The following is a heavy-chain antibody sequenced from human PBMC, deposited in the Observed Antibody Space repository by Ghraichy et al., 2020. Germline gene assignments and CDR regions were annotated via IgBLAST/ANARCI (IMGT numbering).Heavy chain of an antibody. Sequence: SLNISCTVSGGSISSGDHYWSWIRQPPGEGLEWIGYIYYSGTTYYSPSLKSRITISVDTSKNQFSLRLTSVTAADTAGYYCARVTYGVGAFDIWGQGTMVTASP. D-gene: IGHD1-26*01. CDR3: ARVTYGVGAFDI. CDR2: IYYSGTT. V-gene: IGHV4-30-4*01. CDR1: GGSISSGDHY. J-gene: IGHJ3*02.